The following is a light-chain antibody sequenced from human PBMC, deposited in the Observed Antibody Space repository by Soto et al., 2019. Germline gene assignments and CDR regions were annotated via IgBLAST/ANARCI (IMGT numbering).Light chain of an antibody. CDR3: QTWDTGIQV. Sequence: QLVLTQSPSASASLGASVKLTCTLSSGHSSYAIAWHQQQPEMGPRYLLKVNSDGSHTKGDGIPDRFSGSSSGAERYLTISSLQSEDEADYYCQTWDTGIQVFATGTKLTVL. V-gene: IGLV4-69*01. CDR2: VNSDGSH. CDR1: SGHSSYA. J-gene: IGLJ1*01.